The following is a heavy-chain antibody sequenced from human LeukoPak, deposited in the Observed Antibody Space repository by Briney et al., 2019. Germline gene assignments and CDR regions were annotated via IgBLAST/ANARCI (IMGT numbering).Heavy chain of an antibody. V-gene: IGHV3-73*01. D-gene: IGHD5-18*01. Sequence: PGGSLRLSCAASGFTFSGSAMHWVRQASGKGLEWVGRIRSKANSYATAYAASVKGRFTISRDDSKNTAYLQMNSLKTEDTAVYYCTRGYTAMADYWGQGTLVTVSS. CDR1: GFTFSGSA. J-gene: IGHJ4*02. CDR2: IRSKANSYAT. CDR3: TRGYTAMADY.